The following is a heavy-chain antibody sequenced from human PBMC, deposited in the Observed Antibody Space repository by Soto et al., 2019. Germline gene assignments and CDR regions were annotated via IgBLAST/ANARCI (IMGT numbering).Heavy chain of an antibody. Sequence: QVQLVESGGGVVQPGRSLRLSCAASGFTFSSYGMHWVRQAPGKGLEWVAVISNDGSNKYYADSVKGRFTISRDNSKNTLYLQMNSLRAEDTAVYYCAKDRGGYSSGWGQGTLVTVSS. V-gene: IGHV3-30*18. CDR3: AKDRGGYSSG. D-gene: IGHD6-19*01. CDR1: GFTFSSYG. J-gene: IGHJ4*02. CDR2: ISNDGSNK.